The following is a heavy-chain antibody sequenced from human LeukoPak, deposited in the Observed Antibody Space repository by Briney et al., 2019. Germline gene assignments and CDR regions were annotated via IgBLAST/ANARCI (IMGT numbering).Heavy chain of an antibody. V-gene: IGHV3-23*01. J-gene: IGHJ6*03. D-gene: IGHD1-1*01. Sequence: GGSLRLSCAASGFTFSSYAMSWVRQAPGKGLEWVSATSGSGSSSYYADSVKGRFTMSRDNSKNTLYLQMNSLRVEDTAIYYCARDPYNGAYSEGYYYYYMDVWGKGTTVTVSS. CDR2: TSGSGSSS. CDR1: GFTFSSYA. CDR3: ARDPYNGAYSEGYYYYYMDV.